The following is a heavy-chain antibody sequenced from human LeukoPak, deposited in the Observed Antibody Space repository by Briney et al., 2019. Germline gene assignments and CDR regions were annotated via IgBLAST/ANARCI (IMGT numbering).Heavy chain of an antibody. D-gene: IGHD7-27*01. Sequence: SQTLSLTCAISGDSVSSSSAAWNWIRQSPSRGLEWLGRTYYRSKWFTDYAVSVKSRITINPDTSKNQLSLHLTSVTPEDTAVYYCAGLYEMGTSRVYCGLDVWGQGTTVTVSS. CDR2: TYYRSKWFT. CDR3: AGLYEMGTSRVYCGLDV. CDR1: GDSVSSSSAA. J-gene: IGHJ6*02. V-gene: IGHV6-1*01.